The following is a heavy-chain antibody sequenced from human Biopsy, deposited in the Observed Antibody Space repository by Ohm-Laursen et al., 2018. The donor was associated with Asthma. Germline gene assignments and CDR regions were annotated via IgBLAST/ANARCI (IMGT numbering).Heavy chain of an antibody. V-gene: IGHV3-7*01. J-gene: IGHJ6*02. D-gene: IGHD4-17*01. Sequence: SLRLSCAASGFTFSGSWMIWVRQAPGKGLQWLAFIKPDGSQTYYADSVKGRFTISRDDSKNTLYLQMSSLRVEDTAVYYCAKDPRIYGDNVAGMDVWGQGAAVNVSS. CDR2: IKPDGSQT. CDR1: GFTFSGSW. CDR3: AKDPRIYGDNVAGMDV.